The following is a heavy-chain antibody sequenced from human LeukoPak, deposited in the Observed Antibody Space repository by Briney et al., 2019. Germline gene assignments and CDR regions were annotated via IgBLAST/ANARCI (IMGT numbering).Heavy chain of an antibody. CDR2: INHSGST. J-gene: IGHJ4*02. V-gene: IGHV4-34*01. CDR3: ARWGSIAVARFDY. Sequence: PSETLSLTCAVYGGSFSGYYWSWIRQPPGKGLEWIGEINHSGSTNYNPSLKSRVTISVDTSKNQFSLNLTSVTAADTAVYYCARWGSIAVARFDYWGQGTLVTVSS. CDR1: GGSFSGYY. D-gene: IGHD6-6*01.